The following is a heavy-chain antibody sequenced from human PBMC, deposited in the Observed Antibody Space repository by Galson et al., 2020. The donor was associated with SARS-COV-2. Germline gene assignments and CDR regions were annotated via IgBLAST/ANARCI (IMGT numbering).Heavy chain of an antibody. J-gene: IGHJ6*03. CDR1: GFTFSDYY. D-gene: IGHD3-10*01. Sequence: GGSLRLSCAASGFTFSDYYMSWIRQAPGKGLEWVSYISSSSSYTNYADSVKGRFTISRDNAKNSLYLQMNSLRAEDTAVYYCARTNFGFGDLDYYYYMDVWGKGTTVTVSS. V-gene: IGHV3-11*06. CDR3: ARTNFGFGDLDYYYYMDV. CDR2: ISSSSSYT.